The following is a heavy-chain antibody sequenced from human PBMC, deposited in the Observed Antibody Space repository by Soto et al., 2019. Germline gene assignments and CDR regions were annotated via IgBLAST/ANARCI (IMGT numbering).Heavy chain of an antibody. D-gene: IGHD2-15*01. Sequence: SGPTLVNPTQTLTLTCTFSGFSLSTSGMCESWIRQPPGKALEWLARIDWDDDKYYSTSLKTRLTISKDTSKNQVVLTMTNMDPVVTATYYCARILAVGHYFDYWGQGTLVTVSS. CDR1: GFSLSTSGMC. J-gene: IGHJ4*02. CDR3: ARILAVGHYFDY. CDR2: IDWDDDK. V-gene: IGHV2-70*11.